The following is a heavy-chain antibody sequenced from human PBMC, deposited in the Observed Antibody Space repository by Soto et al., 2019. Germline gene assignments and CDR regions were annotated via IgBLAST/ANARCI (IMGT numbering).Heavy chain of an antibody. CDR2: IYYGGSI. J-gene: IGHJ6*02. V-gene: IGHV4-4*02. CDR3: AREVSEGHLTFNYKFYGLDV. CDR1: GVSVTSKNW. D-gene: IGHD3-9*01. Sequence: QVQLQESGPGLVKPSGTLSLTCSVSGVSVTSKNWWTWVRHSPGKGLEWIWEIYYGGSINYNPSLKSRATISIDKSKNHFSLNLTSMTAADTAVYFCAREVSEGHLTFNYKFYGLDVWGQGTTVTVSS.